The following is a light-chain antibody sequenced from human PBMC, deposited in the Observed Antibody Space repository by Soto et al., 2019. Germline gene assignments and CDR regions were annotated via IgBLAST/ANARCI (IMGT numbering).Light chain of an antibody. Sequence: SVLTQPGSVSGSPGQSITVSCTGTSSDVGVYDYVSWYQQHPGKAPKLIIYDGSNRPSAVSDRFSGSKSGTTPSQTLSGLQAEDAADYCCSSYTSSITLFVFGSGTKVNVL. CDR3: SSYTSSITLFV. CDR1: SSDVGVYDY. J-gene: IGLJ1*01. CDR2: DGS. V-gene: IGLV2-14*03.